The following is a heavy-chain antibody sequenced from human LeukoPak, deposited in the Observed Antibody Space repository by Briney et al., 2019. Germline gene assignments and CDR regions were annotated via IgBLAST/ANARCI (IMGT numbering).Heavy chain of an antibody. CDR1: GFTVSSNY. CDR3: AREYAGHGGSYYLDY. CDR2: IYSGGST. Sequence: PGGSLRLSCAASGFTVSSNYMSWVRQAPGKGLEWVSVIYSGGSTYYADSVKGRFTISRDNSKNTLYLQMNSLRAEDTAVYHCAREYAGHGGSYYLDYWGQGTLVTVSS. J-gene: IGHJ4*02. D-gene: IGHD1-26*01. V-gene: IGHV3-53*01.